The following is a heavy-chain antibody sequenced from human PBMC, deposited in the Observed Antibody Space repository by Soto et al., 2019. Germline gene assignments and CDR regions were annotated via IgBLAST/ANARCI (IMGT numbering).Heavy chain of an antibody. CDR2: ISYDGSNK. Sequence: SCSASGFTFSIYGMHWVRQAPGKGLEWVAVISYDGSNKYYADSVKGRFTISRDNSKNTLHLQMNSLRAEDTAVYYCAKDLYYYDSSGLDYWGQGTLVTVSS. CDR1: GFTFSIYG. CDR3: AKDLYYYDSSGLDY. V-gene: IGHV3-30*18. J-gene: IGHJ4*02. D-gene: IGHD3-22*01.